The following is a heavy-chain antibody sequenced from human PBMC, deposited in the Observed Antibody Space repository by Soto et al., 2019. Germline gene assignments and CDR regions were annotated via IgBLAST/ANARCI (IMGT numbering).Heavy chain of an antibody. CDR3: ARGGQDSSSWVYYYYYYMDV. CDR2: IYHSGST. V-gene: IGHV4-4*02. D-gene: IGHD6-13*01. Sequence: SSETLSLTCAVSSGSISSSNWWSWVRQPPGKGLEWIGEIYHSGSTNYNPSLKGRVTISVDKSKNQFSLKLSSVTAADTAVYYCARGGQDSSSWVYYYYYYMDVWGKGTTVTVSS. J-gene: IGHJ6*03. CDR1: SGSISSSNW.